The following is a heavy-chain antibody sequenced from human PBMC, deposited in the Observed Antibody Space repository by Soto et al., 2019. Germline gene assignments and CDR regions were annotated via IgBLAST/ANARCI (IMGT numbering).Heavy chain of an antibody. V-gene: IGHV4-59*01. CDR1: GGSISSYY. D-gene: IGHD6-6*01. Sequence: PSETLSLTCTVSGGSISSYYWSWIRQPPGKGLEWIGYIYDSGSTNYNPSLKSRVTISVDTSKNQFSLKLTSVTTADTAVYYCAAPPRYWGQGTLVTVSS. J-gene: IGHJ4*02. CDR2: IYDSGST. CDR3: AAPPRY.